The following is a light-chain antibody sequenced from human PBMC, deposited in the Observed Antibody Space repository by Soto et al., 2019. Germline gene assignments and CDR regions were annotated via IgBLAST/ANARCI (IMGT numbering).Light chain of an antibody. CDR1: PSVSSY. J-gene: IGKJ1*01. CDR3: QQYDSYWT. V-gene: IGKV3-11*01. Sequence: ESVLTQSPATLSLSPGERATLSCRASPSVSSYLAWYQQKPGQAPRLLIYDASNRATGIPARFSGSGSGTDFTLTISSLEPEDFATYYCQQYDSYWTFGQGTKLDIK. CDR2: DAS.